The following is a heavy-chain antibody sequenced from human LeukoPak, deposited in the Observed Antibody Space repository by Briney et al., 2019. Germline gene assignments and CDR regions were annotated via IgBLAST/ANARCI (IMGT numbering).Heavy chain of an antibody. CDR2: ISTNGGST. D-gene: IGHD2-2*01. Sequence: QPGGSLRLSCVASGFTFSRYAMSWVRQPPGKGLEWVSVISTNGGSTHDAGSVKGRFTISRDNSKNTLYLQMNSLRAEDTAVYYCAKVARVKYQLPLYYFDYWGQGTLVTVSS. CDR3: AKVARVKYQLPLYYFDY. CDR1: GFTFSRYA. V-gene: IGHV3-23*01. J-gene: IGHJ4*02.